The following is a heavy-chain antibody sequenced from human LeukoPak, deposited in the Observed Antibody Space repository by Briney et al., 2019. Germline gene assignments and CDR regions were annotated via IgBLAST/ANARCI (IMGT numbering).Heavy chain of an antibody. J-gene: IGHJ3*02. CDR2: ISGSGGST. Sequence: GGSLRLSCAASGFTFSSYAMSWVRQAPGKGLEWVSAISGSGGSTYYADSVKGRFTLSRDNSKKTLYLQMNGLRAEDTAVYYCAKDLEADSSGWYNAFDIWGQGTMVTVSS. CDR1: GFTFSSYA. CDR3: AKDLEADSSGWYNAFDI. D-gene: IGHD6-19*01. V-gene: IGHV3-23*01.